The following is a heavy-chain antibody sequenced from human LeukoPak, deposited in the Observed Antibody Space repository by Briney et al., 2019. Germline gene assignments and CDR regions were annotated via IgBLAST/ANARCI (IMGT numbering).Heavy chain of an antibody. V-gene: IGHV3-11*01. CDR1: GFTFSSHD. CDR2: ISSSGSTI. J-gene: IGHJ4*02. CDR3: ARAGTDIVVVPADDY. Sequence: GGSLRLSCVDSGFTFSSHDMSWVRQAPGKGLEWVSYISSSGSTIYYADSVKGRFTISRDNAKNSLYLQMNSLRAEDTAVYYCARAGTDIVVVPADDYWGQGTLVTVSS. D-gene: IGHD2-2*01.